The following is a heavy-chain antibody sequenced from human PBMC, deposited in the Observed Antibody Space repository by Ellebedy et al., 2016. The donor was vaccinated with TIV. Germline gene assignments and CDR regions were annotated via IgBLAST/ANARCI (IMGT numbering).Heavy chain of an antibody. D-gene: IGHD2-15*01. CDR1: GFSLSTSGVG. Sequence: SGPTLVKPTQTLTLTCTFSGFSLSTSGVGVGWIRQPPRKALEWLALIYWDADKRSSPSLKSRLTITKDTSKNQVVLTMTNMDPVDTATYYCAYRYCSGGTCYSDAFDIWGQGTMVTVSS. CDR2: IYWDADK. CDR3: AYRYCSGGTCYSDAFDI. J-gene: IGHJ3*02. V-gene: IGHV2-5*02.